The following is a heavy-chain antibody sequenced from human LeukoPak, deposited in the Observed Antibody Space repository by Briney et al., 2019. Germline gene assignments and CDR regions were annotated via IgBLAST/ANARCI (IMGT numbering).Heavy chain of an antibody. CDR1: GFTFSSYA. CDR3: AAGRYDYVWGSYRFFDP. CDR2: ISYDGSNK. D-gene: IGHD3-16*02. Sequence: GRSLRLSCAASGFTFSSYAMHWVRQAPGKGLEWVAVISYDGSNKYYADSVKGRFTISRDNSKNTLYLQMNSLRAEDTAVYYCAAGRYDYVWGSYRFFDPWGQGTLVTVSS. V-gene: IGHV3-30-3*01. J-gene: IGHJ5*02.